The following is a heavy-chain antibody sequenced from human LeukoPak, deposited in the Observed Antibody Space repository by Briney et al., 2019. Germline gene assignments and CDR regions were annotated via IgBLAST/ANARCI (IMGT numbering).Heavy chain of an antibody. Sequence: GGSLRLSCAASGFTFSDYEINWVRQAPGKGLERVSCISTSGSTTYYADSVKGRFTISRDNAKNSLFLQMNTLTAEDTAVYYCARGALHVFDYWGQGTPVTVSS. CDR3: ARGALHVFDY. J-gene: IGHJ4*02. CDR2: ISTSGSTT. CDR1: GFTFSDYE. D-gene: IGHD3-10*02. V-gene: IGHV3-48*03.